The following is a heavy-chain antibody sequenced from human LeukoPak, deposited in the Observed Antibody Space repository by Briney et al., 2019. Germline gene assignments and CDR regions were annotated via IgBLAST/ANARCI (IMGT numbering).Heavy chain of an antibody. D-gene: IGHD2-15*01. J-gene: IGHJ4*02. CDR1: GFTFSRYA. Sequence: GGSLRLSCAASGFTFSRYAMSWVRQAPGKWLEWVSAISGSGGSTYYADSVKGRFTISRDNSKNTLYLQMNSLRAEDTAVYYCAKDPPGYCSGGSCYYWGQGTLVTVSS. V-gene: IGHV3-23*01. CDR3: AKDPPGYCSGGSCYY. CDR2: ISGSGGST.